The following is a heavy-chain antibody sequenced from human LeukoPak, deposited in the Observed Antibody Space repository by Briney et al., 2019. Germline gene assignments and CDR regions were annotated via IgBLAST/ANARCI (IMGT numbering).Heavy chain of an antibody. J-gene: IGHJ3*02. CDR3: ARDGGIAVAGEAFDI. D-gene: IGHD6-19*01. CDR2: INPSGGST. V-gene: IGHV1-46*01. CDR1: GYTFTSYY. Sequence: GASVKVSCKASGYTFTSYYMHWVRQAPGQGLEWMGIINPSGGSTSYAQKFQGRVTMTRDTSTSTVYMELSSLRSEGTAVYYCARDGGIAVAGEAFDIWGQGTMVTVSS.